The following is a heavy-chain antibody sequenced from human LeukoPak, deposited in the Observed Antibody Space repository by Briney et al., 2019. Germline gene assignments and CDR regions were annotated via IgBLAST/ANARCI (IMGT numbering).Heavy chain of an antibody. CDR1: GFTFTGYA. Sequence: GGSLRLSCAASGFTFTGYAMSWVRQAPGKGLEWVGFIRSKAYGGTTEYAASVKGRFTISRDDSKSIAYLQMNSLKTEDTAVYYCTSTFIAVAGVGAFDIWGQGTMVTVSS. CDR2: IRSKAYGGTT. D-gene: IGHD6-19*01. J-gene: IGHJ3*02. V-gene: IGHV3-49*04. CDR3: TSTFIAVAGVGAFDI.